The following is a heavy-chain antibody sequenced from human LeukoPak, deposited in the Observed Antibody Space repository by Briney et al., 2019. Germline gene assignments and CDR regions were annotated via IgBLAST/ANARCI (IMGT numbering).Heavy chain of an antibody. V-gene: IGHV4-59*01. CDR1: GDSISNYY. CDR3: ARERSMVRGVSWFDP. CDR2: IYYSGNA. Sequence: SETLSLTCTVSGDSISNYYWSWIRQPPGKGLEWIGYIYYSGNANYNPSPKSRVTISVDTSKNQFSLRLSSVTAADTAVYYCARERSMVRGVSWFDPWGQGTLVTVSS. D-gene: IGHD3-10*01. J-gene: IGHJ5*02.